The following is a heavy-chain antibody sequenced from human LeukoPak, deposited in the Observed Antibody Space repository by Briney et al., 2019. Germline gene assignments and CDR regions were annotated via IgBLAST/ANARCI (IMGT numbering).Heavy chain of an antibody. J-gene: IGHJ5*02. CDR1: GGSISSGDYY. Sequence: SETLSLTCTISGGSISSGDYYWSWTRQPPGKGLEWIGYTYYMGSTYYNPSLKSRVTISPDTSKNQFSLKLTSVTAADTAVYYCARGASVVVAATSWFDTWGQGTLVTVSS. D-gene: IGHD2-15*01. V-gene: IGHV4-30-4*01. CDR2: TYYMGST. CDR3: ARGASVVVAATSWFDT.